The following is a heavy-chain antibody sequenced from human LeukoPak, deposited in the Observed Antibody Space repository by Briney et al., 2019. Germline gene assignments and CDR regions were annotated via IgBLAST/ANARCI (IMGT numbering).Heavy chain of an antibody. V-gene: IGHV4-39*01. CDR1: GGSISSSSYY. CDR3: ARMGHYYDTSGYSGLYYYYGMDV. CDR2: IYYSGST. Sequence: PSETLSLTCTVSGGSISSSSYYWGWIRQPPGKGLEWIGSIYYSGSTYYNPSLKSRVTISVDTSKNQFSLKLSSVTAADTAVYYCARMGHYYDTSGYSGLYYYYGMDVWGQGTTVTVSS. J-gene: IGHJ6*02. D-gene: IGHD3-22*01.